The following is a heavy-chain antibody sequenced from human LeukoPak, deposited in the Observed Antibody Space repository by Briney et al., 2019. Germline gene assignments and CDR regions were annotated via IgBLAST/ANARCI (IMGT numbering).Heavy chain of an antibody. J-gene: IGHJ4*02. CDR1: GFTFRNYA. D-gene: IGHD2/OR15-2a*01. V-gene: IGHV3-23*01. Sequence: GGSLRLSCTASGFTFRNYAMTWVRQAPGTGLEWVSTISGSGGTTYYADSVKGRLSISRDNSKNTLSLQMNSLRAEDTAVYYCAKPSSIVIVPTALQRSLDYWGQGALVTVSS. CDR2: ISGSGGTT. CDR3: AKPSSIVIVPTALQRSLDY.